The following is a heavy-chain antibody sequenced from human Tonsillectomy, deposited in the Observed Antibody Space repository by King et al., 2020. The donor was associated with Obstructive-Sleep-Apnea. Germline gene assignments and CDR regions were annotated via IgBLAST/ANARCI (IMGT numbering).Heavy chain of an antibody. CDR3: TTQIRDVVMPEYFQH. J-gene: IGHJ1*01. CDR2: FKSKSDGGTI. D-gene: IGHD3-22*01. Sequence: EVQLVESGGGLVKPGGSLRLSCAASGFTFRNAWMNWVRQAPGRGLEWVGRFKSKSDGGTIDYTAPVKGRFTISRQDSKNILYLQMNSLRTEDTAVYYCTTQIRDVVMPEYFQHWGLGTLVTVSS. V-gene: IGHV3-15*01. CDR1: GFTFRNAW.